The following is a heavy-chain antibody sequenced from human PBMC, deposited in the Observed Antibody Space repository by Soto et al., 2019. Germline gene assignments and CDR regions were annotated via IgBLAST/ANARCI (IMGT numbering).Heavy chain of an antibody. CDR2: ISAYNGNT. D-gene: IGHD1-26*01. J-gene: IGHJ4*02. CDR3: ARDLAKGGGSAGFDY. CDR1: GYTFTTYA. V-gene: IGHV1-18*01. Sequence: ASVKVSCKASGYTFTTYAITWVRQAPGQGLEWMGWISAYNGNTNYAQNLQGRVTMTTDTSTSTVYMTLTRLTSDDTAVYYCARDLAKGGGSAGFDYWGQGTLVTVSS.